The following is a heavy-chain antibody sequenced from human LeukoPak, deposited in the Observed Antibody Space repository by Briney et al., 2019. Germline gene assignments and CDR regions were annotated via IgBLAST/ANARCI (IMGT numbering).Heavy chain of an antibody. J-gene: IGHJ4*02. Sequence: GGSLRLSCAASGFTFSSYWMHWVRQAPGKGLVWVSRIHSDGSSTSYADSVKGPFTISRGNAKNSLYLQMNSLRAEDTAVYYCARGRGYPIWFFDYWGQGSLVTVSS. CDR2: IHSDGSST. V-gene: IGHV3-74*01. D-gene: IGHD3-3*01. CDR3: ARGRGYPIWFFDY. CDR1: GFTFSSYW.